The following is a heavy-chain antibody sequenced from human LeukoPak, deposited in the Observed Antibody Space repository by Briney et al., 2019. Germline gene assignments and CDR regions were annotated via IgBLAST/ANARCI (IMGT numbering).Heavy chain of an antibody. V-gene: IGHV4-38-2*02. CDR2: IYHGGST. D-gene: IGHD3-3*01. CDR1: GYSISSGYY. CDR3: ARVTDFWSAGGAFDI. Sequence: SETLSLTCTVSGYSISSGYYWGWIRQPPGKGLEWIGSIYHGGSTYYNPSLKSRVTISVDTSKNQFSLKLSSVTAADTAVYYCARVTDFWSAGGAFDIWGQGTMVTVSS. J-gene: IGHJ3*02.